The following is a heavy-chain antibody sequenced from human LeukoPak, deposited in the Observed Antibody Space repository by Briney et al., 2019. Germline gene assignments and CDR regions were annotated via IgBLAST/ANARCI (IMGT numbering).Heavy chain of an antibody. J-gene: IGHJ4*02. V-gene: IGHV3-30*03. CDR3: ARAPEGLRILSADY. CDR2: ISYDGSEK. D-gene: IGHD2/OR15-2a*01. CDR1: GFTFSNYG. Sequence: GGSLRLSCAVSGFTFSNYGMYWVRQAPGKGLEWVAVISYDGSEKYYADSVKGRFTISRDNSNNTLSVQMNSLRPEDTAVYYCARAPEGLRILSADYWARVSWSPSP.